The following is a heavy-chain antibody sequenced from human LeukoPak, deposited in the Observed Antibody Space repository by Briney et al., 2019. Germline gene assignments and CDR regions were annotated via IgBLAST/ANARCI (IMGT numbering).Heavy chain of an antibody. J-gene: IGHJ5*02. V-gene: IGHV3-21*01. CDR1: GFTFSTYS. CDR3: ARSATSSSSRINWFDA. D-gene: IGHD6-6*01. CDR2: ITSSSSYI. Sequence: PGGSLRLSCTASGFTFSTYSMNWVRQAPGKGLEWDSSITSSSSYIFYVDSVKGRFTISRDNAKNSLHLQMDSLRAEDSAVYYCARSATSSSSRINWFDAWGQGTLVTVSS.